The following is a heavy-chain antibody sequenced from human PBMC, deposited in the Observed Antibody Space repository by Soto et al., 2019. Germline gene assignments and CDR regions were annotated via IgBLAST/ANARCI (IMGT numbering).Heavy chain of an antibody. Sequence: PSISCAASGFRCNSYIMNWVRQSPGKGLEWVSSISSSSSYINYANSVKGRFTISRDNAKNSLYLQMNSLRPEDTALYYCAKDISLGELSAPDHWGQGTLVTVS. D-gene: IGHD3-16*02. V-gene: IGHV3-21*04. CDR2: ISSSSSYI. CDR1: GFRCNSYI. CDR3: AKDISLGELSAPDH. J-gene: IGHJ4*02.